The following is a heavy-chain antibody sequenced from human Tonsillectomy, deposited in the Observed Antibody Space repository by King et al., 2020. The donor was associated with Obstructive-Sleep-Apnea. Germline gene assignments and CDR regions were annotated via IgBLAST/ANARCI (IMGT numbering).Heavy chain of an antibody. CDR2: ISGSGGST. Sequence: VQLVQSGGGLVQPGGSLRLSCAASGFTVSSYAMNWVRQAPGKGLEWVSGISGSGGSTYYADSVKGRFTISRDNSKDTLYLQMNSLRAEDTAVYYCAKDGRGGASPGNAFDFWGQGKLVTVSS. D-gene: IGHD3-10*01. V-gene: IGHV3-23*04. J-gene: IGHJ3*01. CDR3: AKDGRGGASPGNAFDF. CDR1: GFTVSSYA.